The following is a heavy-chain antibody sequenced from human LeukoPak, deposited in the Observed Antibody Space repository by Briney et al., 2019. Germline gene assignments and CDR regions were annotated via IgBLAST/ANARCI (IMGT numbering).Heavy chain of an antibody. V-gene: IGHV4-34*01. D-gene: IGHD5-24*01. Sequence: SETLSLTCVVSGGSFSGYYWSGVRQLPEKGLEGIGEINHTGTTNYNPSLKSRMTMSVATSRNQSSLKVYSVTAADTAVYYCARGMASPTHYYYYMDVWGKGAAVTVSS. CDR1: GGSFSGYY. CDR2: INHTGTT. J-gene: IGHJ6*03. CDR3: ARGMASPTHYYYYMDV.